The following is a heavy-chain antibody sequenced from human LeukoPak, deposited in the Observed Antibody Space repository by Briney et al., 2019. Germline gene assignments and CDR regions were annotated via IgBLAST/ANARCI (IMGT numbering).Heavy chain of an antibody. CDR1: RFTFSTYW. V-gene: IGHV3-74*01. Sequence: GGSLRLSCAASRFTFSTYWMHWVRQVPGKGLVWVARISSDGSSTSYTDSVKGRFTISRDNSKNTLYLQMNSLRAEDTAVYYCARGLYYKDRSGYPAWGQGTLVTVSS. D-gene: IGHD3-22*01. J-gene: IGHJ5*02. CDR2: ISSDGSST. CDR3: ARGLYYKDRSGYPA.